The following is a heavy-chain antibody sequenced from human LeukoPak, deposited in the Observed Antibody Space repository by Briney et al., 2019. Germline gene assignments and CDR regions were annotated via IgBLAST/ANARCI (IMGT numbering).Heavy chain of an antibody. J-gene: IGHJ5*02. D-gene: IGHD3-10*01. CDR3: ARGRYYYGSGSYYPTRNWFDP. CDR1: GGSFSGYY. CDR2: INHSRST. Sequence: SETLSLTCAVYGGSFSGYYWSWIRQPPGKGLEWIGEINHSRSTNYNPSLKSRVTISVDTSKNQFSLKLSSVTAADTAVYYCARGRYYYGSGSYYPTRNWFDPWGQGTLVTVSS. V-gene: IGHV4-34*01.